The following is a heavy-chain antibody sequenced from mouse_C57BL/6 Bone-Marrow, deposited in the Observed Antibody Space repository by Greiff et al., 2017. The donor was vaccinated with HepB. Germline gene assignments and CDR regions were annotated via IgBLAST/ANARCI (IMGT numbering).Heavy chain of an antibody. CDR2: ISSGGSYT. V-gene: IGHV5-6*01. CDR3: ARRWLLGLYYFDY. D-gene: IGHD2-3*01. CDR1: GFTFSSYG. J-gene: IGHJ2*01. Sequence: EVQLQESGGDLVKPGGSLKLSCAASGFTFSSYGMSWVRQTPDKRLEWVATISSGGSYTYYPDSVKGRFTISRDNAKNTLYLQMSSLKSEDTAMYYCARRWLLGLYYFDYWGQGTTLTVSS.